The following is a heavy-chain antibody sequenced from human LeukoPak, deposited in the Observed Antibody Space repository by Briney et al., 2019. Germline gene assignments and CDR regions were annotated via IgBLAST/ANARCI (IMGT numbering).Heavy chain of an antibody. CDR2: ISSSSRYI. CDR3: ARDISGVRYIFDY. J-gene: IGHJ4*02. D-gene: IGHD3-9*01. Sequence: PGRSLRLSCAAPGFTFYTYSMNCVRQAPGKGLERPSSISSSSRYIYYADAVKGRFTISRDNAKSSLYLQMNSLRAEDTAVYYCARDISGVRYIFDYWGQGTLVTVSS. CDR1: GFTFYTYS. V-gene: IGHV3-21*01.